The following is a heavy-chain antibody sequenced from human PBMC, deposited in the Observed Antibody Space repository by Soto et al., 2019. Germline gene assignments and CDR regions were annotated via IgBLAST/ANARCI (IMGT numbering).Heavy chain of an antibody. J-gene: IGHJ5*02. Sequence: GASVKASCKASGYTYTGYYMHWVRQAPGQGLEWMGWINPNSGGTNYAQKFQGWVTMTRGTSISTAYMELSRLRSDDTVVYYCARGATGTTFSWFDPWGQGTLVTVSS. V-gene: IGHV1-2*04. CDR3: ARGATGTTFSWFDP. D-gene: IGHD1-7*01. CDR2: INPNSGGT. CDR1: GYTYTGYY.